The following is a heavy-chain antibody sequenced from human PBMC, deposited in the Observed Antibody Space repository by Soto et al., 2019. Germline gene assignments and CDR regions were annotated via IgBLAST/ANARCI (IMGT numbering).Heavy chain of an antibody. CDR3: ASNYCGGDCWYFDL. CDR1: GGTFSSYA. V-gene: IGHV1-69*12. Sequence: QVQLVQSGAEVKKPGSSVKVSCKASGGTFSSYAISWVRQAPGQGLEWMGGIIPIFGTANYAQKFQGRVTIPAEESTSKAYMELSSLRSEDTAVYYCASNYCGGDCWYFDLWGRGTLGTGSS. CDR2: IIPIFGTA. D-gene: IGHD2-21*02. J-gene: IGHJ2*01.